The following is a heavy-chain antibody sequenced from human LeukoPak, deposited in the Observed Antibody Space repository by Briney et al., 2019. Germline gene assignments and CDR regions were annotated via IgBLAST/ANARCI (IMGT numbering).Heavy chain of an antibody. D-gene: IGHD2-21*02. Sequence: SETLSLTCTVSGGSISYYYWNWIRQPAGKGLEWIGRIYTSGRTYYNPSLKSRVSMSVDTSKNQFSLKLSSVTAADTAVYYCARGPSPIVVVTAIPGGGYFQHWGQGTLVTVSS. CDR2: IYTSGRT. V-gene: IGHV4-4*07. CDR3: ARGPSPIVVVTAIPGGGYFQH. J-gene: IGHJ1*01. CDR1: GGSISYYY.